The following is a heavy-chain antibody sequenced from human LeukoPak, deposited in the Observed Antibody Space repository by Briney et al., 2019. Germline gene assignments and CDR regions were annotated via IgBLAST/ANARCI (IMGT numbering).Heavy chain of an antibody. Sequence: GGSLRLSCAASGFTFSSYAMSWVRQAPGTGLEWVSAIRGSGGSTYYADSVKGRFTISRDNSKNTLYLQMNSLRAEDTAVYYCARDKQGDVGVVNYYYYMDVWGKGTTVTVSS. CDR2: IRGSGGST. CDR3: ARDKQGDVGVVNYYYYMDV. D-gene: IGHD3-3*01. CDR1: GFTFSSYA. J-gene: IGHJ6*03. V-gene: IGHV3-23*01.